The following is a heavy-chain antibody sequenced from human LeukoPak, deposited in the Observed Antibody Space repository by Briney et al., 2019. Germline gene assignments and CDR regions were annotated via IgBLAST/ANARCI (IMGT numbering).Heavy chain of an antibody. CDR1: GFTVSSNY. CDR2: IYSGGST. Sequence: AGGSLRLSCTASGFTVSSNYMSWVRQSPGKGLEWVSVIYSGGSTYYADSVKGRFTISRDNSKNTLYLQMSSLRAEDTAVYYCARATFWSGYPRDSWYMDVWGKGTTATVSS. D-gene: IGHD3-3*01. J-gene: IGHJ6*03. CDR3: ARATFWSGYPRDSWYMDV. V-gene: IGHV3-66*02.